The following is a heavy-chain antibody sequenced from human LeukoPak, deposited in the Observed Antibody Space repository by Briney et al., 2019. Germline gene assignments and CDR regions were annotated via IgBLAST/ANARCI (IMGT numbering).Heavy chain of an antibody. D-gene: IGHD3-10*01. V-gene: IGHV1-2*02. CDR1: GYTFINYD. CDR3: ARNLWFGESSDAFDM. Sequence: ASVKVSCKASGYTFINYDFSWVRQAPGQGLEWMGWINPKSGGTNYAQRFQGRVTMTRDTSISTAYMDMSSLRSDDTAVYYCARNLWFGESSDAFDMWGQGTMVTVSS. J-gene: IGHJ3*02. CDR2: INPKSGGT.